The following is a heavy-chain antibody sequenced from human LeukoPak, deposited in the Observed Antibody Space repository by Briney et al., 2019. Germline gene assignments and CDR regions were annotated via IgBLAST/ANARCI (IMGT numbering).Heavy chain of an antibody. V-gene: IGHV3-23*01. D-gene: IGHD3-9*01. CDR1: GFTFANCA. CDR2: ISGSGVGT. Sequence: GGSLRLSCAASGFTFANCAMSWVRQAPGMGLEWVSAISGSGVGTNYAASAKGRFTISRDNSKNTLYLQMNSLRAEDTAVYYCAKNGRDDHDKYFFDFWGQGTLVSVSS. J-gene: IGHJ4*02. CDR3: AKNGRDDHDKYFFDF.